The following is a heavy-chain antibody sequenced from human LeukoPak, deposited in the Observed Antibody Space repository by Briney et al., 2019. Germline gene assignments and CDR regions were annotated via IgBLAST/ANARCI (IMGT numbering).Heavy chain of an antibody. D-gene: IGHD6-19*01. CDR2: ISYDGSNK. CDR3: AKARGYTHMQWLDYYYYYGMDV. V-gene: IGHV3-30*18. Sequence: PGGSLRLSCAASGFTFSSYGMHWVRQAPGKGLEWVAVISYDGSNKYYADSVKGRFTISRDNSKNTLYLQMNSLRAEDTAVYYCAKARGYTHMQWLDYYYYYGMDVWGQGTTVTVSS. CDR1: GFTFSSYG. J-gene: IGHJ6*02.